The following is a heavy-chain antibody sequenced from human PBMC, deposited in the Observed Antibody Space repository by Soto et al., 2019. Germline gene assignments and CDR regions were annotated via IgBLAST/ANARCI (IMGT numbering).Heavy chain of an antibody. CDR2: IWYDGSNK. J-gene: IGHJ3*02. CDR1: GFTFSSYG. Sequence: QVQLVESGGGVVQPGRSLRLSCAASGFTFSSYGMHWVRQAPGKGLEWVAVIWYDGSNKYYADSVKGRFTISRDNSKNTLYLQMNSLRAEDTAVYYCARDEGYCSGGSCYGYSFDIWGQGTMVTVSS. CDR3: ARDEGYCSGGSCYGYSFDI. D-gene: IGHD2-15*01. V-gene: IGHV3-33*01.